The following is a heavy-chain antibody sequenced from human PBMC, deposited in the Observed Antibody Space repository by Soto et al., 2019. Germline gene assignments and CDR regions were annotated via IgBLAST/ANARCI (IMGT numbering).Heavy chain of an antibody. D-gene: IGHD2-15*01. CDR3: ARRGYGGRWPNFYMDV. Sequence: EAQLVESGGGLVQPGGSLRLSCAASGFTFSNYEMHWVRQAPGKGLEYVSGISNNGAHTDYAKSVKGRFTISRDNSENTLYLQMGSLRAEDMALYCCARRGYGGRWPNFYMDVWGKGTTVTVSS. CDR1: GFTFSNYE. CDR2: ISNNGAHT. J-gene: IGHJ6*03. V-gene: IGHV3-64*01.